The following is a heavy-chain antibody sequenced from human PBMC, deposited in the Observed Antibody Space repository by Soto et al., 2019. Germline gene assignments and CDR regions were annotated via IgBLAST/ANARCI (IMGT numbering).Heavy chain of an antibody. CDR3: AKGSASDSSSWYGPFDP. J-gene: IGHJ5*02. V-gene: IGHV3-9*01. CDR1: GVTFDDYA. Sequence: GGSLRLCCAASGVTFDDYAMHWVRQAPGKGLEWVSGISWNSGSIGYADSVKGRFTISRDNAKNSLYLQMNSLRAEDTALYYCAKGSASDSSSWYGPFDPWGQGTLVTVSS. D-gene: IGHD6-13*01. CDR2: ISWNSGSI.